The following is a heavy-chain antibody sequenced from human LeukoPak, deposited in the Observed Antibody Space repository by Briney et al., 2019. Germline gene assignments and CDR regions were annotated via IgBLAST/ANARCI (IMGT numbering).Heavy chain of an antibody. CDR2: INSDGSWT. J-gene: IGHJ4*02. CDR3: VSFYKTY. Sequence: GGSLRLSCAASGNYWMHWVRQAPGKGLVWVSHINSDGSWTSYADSVKGRFTISKDNAKNTVYLQMNSLRAEDTAVYYCVSFYKTYWGRGTLVTVSS. D-gene: IGHD2/OR15-2a*01. CDR1: GNYW. V-gene: IGHV3-74*01.